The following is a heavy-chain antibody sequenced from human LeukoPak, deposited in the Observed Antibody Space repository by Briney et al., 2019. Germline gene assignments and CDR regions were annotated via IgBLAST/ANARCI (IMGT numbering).Heavy chain of an antibody. D-gene: IGHD5-12*01. Sequence: ASVKVSCKASGYTFTSYDINWVRQATGQGLEWMGWMNPNSGNTGYAQKFQGRVTMTRNTSISTAYMELSSLRSEDTAAYYCARRYSGYDEMDYWGQGTLVTVSS. J-gene: IGHJ4*02. CDR1: GYTFTSYD. CDR3: ARRYSGYDEMDY. V-gene: IGHV1-8*01. CDR2: MNPNSGNT.